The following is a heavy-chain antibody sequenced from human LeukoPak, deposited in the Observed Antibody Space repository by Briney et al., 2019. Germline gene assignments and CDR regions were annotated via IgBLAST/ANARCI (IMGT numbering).Heavy chain of an antibody. CDR2: IKRDGSEK. CDR1: GFTFTNYW. V-gene: IGHV3-7*01. J-gene: IGHJ2*01. D-gene: IGHD6-13*01. CDR3: ARDALQYSSSWGTNWYFNL. Sequence: GGSLRLSRAASGFTFTNYWMGWVRQAPGKGLEWVANIKRDGSEKYYVDSVKGRFTISRDNAKNSLYLQMNSLRAEDTAVYYCARDALQYSSSWGTNWYFNLWGRGTLVTVSS.